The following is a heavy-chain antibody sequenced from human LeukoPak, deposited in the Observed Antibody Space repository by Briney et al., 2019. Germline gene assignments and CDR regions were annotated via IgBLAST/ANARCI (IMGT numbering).Heavy chain of an antibody. V-gene: IGHV4-4*07. CDR2: MYTSGNT. Sequence: SETLSLTCTVSDGSISSYYWSWIRQPAGKGLEWIGRMYTSGNTNENPSLKNRITMSLDMSKNQFSLKLRSVTAADTAVYYCVREDSSTYHPFDYWGQGALVTVSS. D-gene: IGHD2/OR15-2a*01. J-gene: IGHJ4*02. CDR3: VREDSSTYHPFDY. CDR1: DGSISSYY.